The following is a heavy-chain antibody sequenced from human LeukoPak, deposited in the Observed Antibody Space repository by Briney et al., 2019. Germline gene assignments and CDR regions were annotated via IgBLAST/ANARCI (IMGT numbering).Heavy chain of an antibody. Sequence: GGSLRLSCAASGFTFSNYAMSWVRQAPEKGLEWVANIKPDGSETYSVDSVKGRFTISRDNAKNSLYLQMNSLRAEDTAVYYCARTLRFFRFLDVWGQGTTVTVSS. CDR3: ARTLRFFRFLDV. CDR2: IKPDGSET. J-gene: IGHJ6*02. D-gene: IGHD3-3*01. CDR1: GFTFSNYA. V-gene: IGHV3-7*03.